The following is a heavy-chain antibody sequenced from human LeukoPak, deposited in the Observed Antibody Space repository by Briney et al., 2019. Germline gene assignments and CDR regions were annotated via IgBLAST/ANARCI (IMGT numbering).Heavy chain of an antibody. V-gene: IGHV3-33*01. CDR1: GFTFSSYG. CDR3: ARPLPKAPTSYFDY. Sequence: GRSLRLSCAASGFTFSSYGMHWVRQAPGKGLEWVAVIWYDGSNKYYADSVKGRFTISRDNFKNTLYLQMNSLRAEDTAVYYRARPLPKAPTSYFDYWGQGTLVTVSS. J-gene: IGHJ4*02. CDR2: IWYDGSNK.